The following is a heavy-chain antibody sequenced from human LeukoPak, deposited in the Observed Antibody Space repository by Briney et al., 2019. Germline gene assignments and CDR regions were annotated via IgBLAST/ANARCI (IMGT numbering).Heavy chain of an antibody. Sequence: GGSLRLSCAASGFIVSTNYMSWVRQAPGKGLEWVSAIYANGVTYYADSVKGRFTTSRDNSENTVYLQMNSLRADDTAVYYCARQISAITTSVYWGPGTQVTVSS. V-gene: IGHV3-66*04. D-gene: IGHD2/OR15-2a*01. J-gene: IGHJ4*02. CDR1: GFIVSTNY. CDR3: ARQISAITTSVY. CDR2: IYANGVT.